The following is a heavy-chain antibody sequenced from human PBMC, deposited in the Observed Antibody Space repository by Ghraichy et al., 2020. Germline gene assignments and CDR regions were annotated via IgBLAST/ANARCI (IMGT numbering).Heavy chain of an antibody. CDR1: GGSISSSSYY. D-gene: IGHD3-3*01. CDR2: IYYSGST. J-gene: IGHJ4*02. CDR3: ARLPYDFWSGATNEYYFDY. V-gene: IGHV4-39*01. Sequence: SETLSLTCTVSGGSISSSSYYWGWIRQPPGKGLEWIGSIYYSGSTYYNPSLKSRVTISVDTSKNQFSLKLSSVTATDTAVYYCARLPYDFWSGATNEYYFDYWGQGTLVTVSS.